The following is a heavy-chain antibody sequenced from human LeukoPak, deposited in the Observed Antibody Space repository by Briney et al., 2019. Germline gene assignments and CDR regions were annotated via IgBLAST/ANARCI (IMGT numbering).Heavy chain of an antibody. CDR1: GFTVSSTY. D-gene: IGHD5-12*01. V-gene: IGHV3-53*01. Sequence: PGGSLRLSCAAPGFTVSSTYMAGVRQAPGKGLEWVSVIYSGGSTYYTDSVKGRFTISRDNSKNTLYLQLNSLRAEDTAVYYCARGIGTATNAFDIWGQGTMVTVSS. CDR2: IYSGGST. J-gene: IGHJ3*02. CDR3: ARGIGTATNAFDI.